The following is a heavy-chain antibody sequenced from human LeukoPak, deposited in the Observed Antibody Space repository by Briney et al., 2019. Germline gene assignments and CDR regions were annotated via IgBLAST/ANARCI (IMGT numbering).Heavy chain of an antibody. D-gene: IGHD3-10*01. CDR1: GFTFSSYS. J-gene: IGHJ4*02. V-gene: IGHV3-48*02. Sequence: GGSLRLSCVASGFTFSSYSMNWVRQAPGKGLEWVSYISSSSSTIYYADSVKGRFTISRDNAKNSLYLQMNSLRDEDTAVYYCARGKYYGSGSPFDYWGQGTLVTVSS. CDR3: ARGKYYGSGSPFDY. CDR2: ISSSSSTI.